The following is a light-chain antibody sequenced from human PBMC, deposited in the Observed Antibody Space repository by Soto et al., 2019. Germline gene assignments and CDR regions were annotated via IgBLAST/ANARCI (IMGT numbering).Light chain of an antibody. CDR1: SSDVGGHNS. V-gene: IGLV2-14*01. Sequence: QSALTQPASVSGSPGQSITISCTGTSSDVGGHNSVAWYQHNPGKAPKLMIYEVSNRPSGVSNRFSGSKSGNTASLTISGLQAEDEADYYCSSYTSSSTGYVFGTGTKLTVL. J-gene: IGLJ1*01. CDR2: EVS. CDR3: SSYTSSSTGYV.